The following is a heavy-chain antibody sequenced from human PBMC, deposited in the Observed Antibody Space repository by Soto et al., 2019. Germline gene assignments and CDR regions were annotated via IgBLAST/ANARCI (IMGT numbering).Heavy chain of an antibody. Sequence: PSETLSLTCTVSGGSISSSSYYWGWLRQSPGKGLEFIGSIYYSGIIYYNPSLKSRVAISLDTSKNQFSLKLTSVTAADTALYYCARTGYGAHFDSWGRGTLVTVSP. CDR1: GGSISSSSYY. J-gene: IGHJ4*02. V-gene: IGHV4-39*07. CDR3: ARTGYGAHFDS. CDR2: IYYSGII. D-gene: IGHD5-18*01.